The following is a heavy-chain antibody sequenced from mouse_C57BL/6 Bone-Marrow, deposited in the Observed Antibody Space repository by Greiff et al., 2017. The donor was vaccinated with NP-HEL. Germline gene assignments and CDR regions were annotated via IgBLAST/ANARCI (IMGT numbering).Heavy chain of an antibody. J-gene: IGHJ4*01. CDR2: IWTGGGR. CDR3: ARNSLPAVYCYAMDY. V-gene: IGHV2-9-1*01. D-gene: IGHD2-10*02. CDR1: GFSLTSYA. Sequence: QVQLKESGPGLVAPSQSLSITCTVSGFSLTSYAISWVRQPPGKGLEWLGVIWTGGGRNYNSALKSRLSISTDNSKSQVFLKMNSLQTDDTAGYYCARNSLPAVYCYAMDYWGQGTSVTVSS.